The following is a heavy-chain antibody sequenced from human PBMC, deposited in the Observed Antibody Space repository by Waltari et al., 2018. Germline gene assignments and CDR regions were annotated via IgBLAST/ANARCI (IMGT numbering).Heavy chain of an antibody. V-gene: IGHV3-48*03. CDR2: ISLSGSTI. D-gene: IGHD2-21*02. Sequence: EVQLVESGGGSVQWGGSLTLSCAASGFHLSRSGMNWFRQAPGMCLEWLAYISLSGSTIYYADSAGRRFTISRDNAKNSLYLQMNSLRVDDTAIYYCVREGELVTAPFDYWSQGTLVTVSS. CDR1: GFHLSRSG. J-gene: IGHJ4*02. CDR3: VREGELVTAPFDY.